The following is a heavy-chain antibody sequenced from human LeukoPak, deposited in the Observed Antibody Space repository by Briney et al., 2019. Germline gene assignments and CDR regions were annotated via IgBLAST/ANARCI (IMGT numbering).Heavy chain of an antibody. CDR1: RSYY. CDR3: VRSGLPVAGDY. D-gene: IGHD2-2*01. Sequence: RSYYWGWIRQPPGKGLEWVSRIDGDGSTTDYADSVRGRFTISRDNARNTLSLQMNSLRAEDTAVYYCVRSGLPVAGDYWGQGTLVTVSS. J-gene: IGHJ4*02. CDR2: IDGDGSTT. V-gene: IGHV3-74*01.